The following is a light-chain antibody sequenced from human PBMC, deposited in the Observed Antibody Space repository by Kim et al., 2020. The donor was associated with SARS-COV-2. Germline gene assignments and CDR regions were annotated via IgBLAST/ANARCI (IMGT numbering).Light chain of an antibody. CDR2: DDN. CDR3: QLWDSTSDHFGEV. J-gene: IGLJ2*01. Sequence: GKTARITRWENDIGRNSVYWYQKKPGQAPVVVNYDDNNRPSGIPERFSGSNSGNTATLTVSGVEAGDEADFYCQLWDSTSDHFGEVFGGGTQLTVL. V-gene: IGLV3-21*03. CDR1: DIGRNS.